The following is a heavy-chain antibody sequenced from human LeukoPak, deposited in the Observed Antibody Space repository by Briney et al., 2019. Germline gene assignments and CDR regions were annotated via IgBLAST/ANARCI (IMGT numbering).Heavy chain of an antibody. CDR3: ARGAPYSGYDFDY. CDR1: GGSISSGDYY. J-gene: IGHJ4*02. D-gene: IGHD5-12*01. Sequence: SETLSLTCTVSGGSISSGDYYWSWIRQPPGKGLEWIGYIYYSGSTYYNPSLKSRVTISVDTSKNQFSLKLSSVTAADTVVYYCARGAPYSGYDFDYWGQGTLVTVSS. CDR2: IYYSGST. V-gene: IGHV4-30-4*01.